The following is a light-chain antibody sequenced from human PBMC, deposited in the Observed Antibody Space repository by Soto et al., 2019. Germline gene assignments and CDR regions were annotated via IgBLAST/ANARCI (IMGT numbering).Light chain of an antibody. CDR2: EVN. CDR3: CSYAGSNTWV. Sequence: QSALTQPASVSGSPGQSITISCTGTSSDVGGYNYVSWYQQHPGKAPKVMIYEVNNRPSGVSSRFSGSKFGNTASLTVSGLQAEDEADYYCCSYAGSNTWVFGGGTKLTVL. V-gene: IGLV2-14*01. J-gene: IGLJ3*02. CDR1: SSDVGGYNY.